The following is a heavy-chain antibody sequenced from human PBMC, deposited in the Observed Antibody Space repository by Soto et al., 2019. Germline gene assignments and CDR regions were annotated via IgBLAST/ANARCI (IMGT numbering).Heavy chain of an antibody. Sequence: PGGSLRLSCAASGFIFSNYGMHWVRQAPGKGLEWLAVTSHDGSNKYYADSVKDRFTISRGTSKNTLYLQMSSLRDEDTAVYYCAKDWGDSSGLLILRFDYWGQGAQVTVSS. CDR3: AKDWGDSSGLLILRFDY. CDR2: TSHDGSNK. CDR1: GFIFSNYG. D-gene: IGHD3-22*01. J-gene: IGHJ4*02. V-gene: IGHV3-30*18.